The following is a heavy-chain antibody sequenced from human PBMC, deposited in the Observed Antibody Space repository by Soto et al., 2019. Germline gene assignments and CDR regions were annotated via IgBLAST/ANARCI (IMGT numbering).Heavy chain of an antibody. D-gene: IGHD3-22*01. J-gene: IGHJ3*02. V-gene: IGHV4-59*01. Sequence: QVQLQESGPGLVKPSETLSLTCTVSGGSISSYYWSWIRQPPGKGLEWIGYIYYSGSTNYNPSLKSRVTISVDTSKNQFSLKLSSVTAADTAVYYCARELLGYYYSSGYYHDAFDIWGQGTMVTVSS. CDR3: ARELLGYYYSSGYYHDAFDI. CDR2: IYYSGST. CDR1: GGSISSYY.